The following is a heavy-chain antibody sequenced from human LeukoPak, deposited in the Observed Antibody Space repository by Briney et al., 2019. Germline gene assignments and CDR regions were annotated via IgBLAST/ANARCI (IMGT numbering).Heavy chain of an antibody. J-gene: IGHJ4*02. CDR1: GYTFTGYY. D-gene: IGHD6-13*01. CDR2: INPNSGGT. Sequence: ASVKVSCKASGYTFTGYYMHWVRQAPGQGLEWMGWINPNSGGTNYAQKFQGRVTMTRDTSISTAYMELSRLRSDDTAVYYCARARGIGGSSWPYYFDYWGQGTLVTASS. V-gene: IGHV1-2*02. CDR3: ARARGIGGSSWPYYFDY.